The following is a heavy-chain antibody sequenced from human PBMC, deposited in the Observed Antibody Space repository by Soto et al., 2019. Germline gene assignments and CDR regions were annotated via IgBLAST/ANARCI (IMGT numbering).Heavy chain of an antibody. J-gene: IGHJ4*02. CDR3: AKDILPGYSSSWYKGYFDY. CDR1: GFTFDDYA. CDR2: ISWDGGST. Sequence: GGSLRLSCAASGFTFDDYAMHWVRQAPGKGLEWVSLISWDGGSTYYADSVKGRFTISRDNSKNSLYLQMNSLRAEDTALYYCAKDILPGYSSSWYKGYFDYWGQGTLVTVSS. D-gene: IGHD6-13*01. V-gene: IGHV3-43D*04.